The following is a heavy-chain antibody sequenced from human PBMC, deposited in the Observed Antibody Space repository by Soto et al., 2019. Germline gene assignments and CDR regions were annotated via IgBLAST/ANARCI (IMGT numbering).Heavy chain of an antibody. D-gene: IGHD6-19*01. V-gene: IGHV3-23*01. J-gene: IGHJ4*02. CDR1: GFTFSNYA. CDR2: ITGSGGTA. CDR3: AKDLVADRGWSGVLAY. Sequence: GGSLRLSCAASGFTFSNYAMTWVRQAPGEGLEWVSSITGSGGTAYYADSFHGQFTISRDNSKNTLYLQMDSLRADDTAVYYCAKDLVADRGWSGVLAYWGQGTLVTVSS.